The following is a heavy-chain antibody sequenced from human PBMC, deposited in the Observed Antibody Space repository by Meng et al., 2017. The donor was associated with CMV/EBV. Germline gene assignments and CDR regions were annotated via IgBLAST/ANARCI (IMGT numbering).Heavy chain of an antibody. CDR1: GFTFSLSG. V-gene: IGHV3-30*19. CDR3: AKPRNLAFDIVVVPAAIFFDY. D-gene: IGHD2-2*01. J-gene: IGHJ4*02. CDR2: ISYDGSNK. Sequence: GESLKISCAASGFTFSLSGMHWVRQAPGKGLEWVAVISYDGSNKYYADSVKGRFTISRDNSKNTLYLQMNSLRAEDTAVYYCAKPRNLAFDIVVVPAAIFFDYWGQGTLVTVSS.